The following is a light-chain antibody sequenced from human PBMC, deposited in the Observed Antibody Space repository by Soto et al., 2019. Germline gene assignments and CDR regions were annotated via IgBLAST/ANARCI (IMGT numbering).Light chain of an antibody. V-gene: IGKV3-20*01. CDR2: GVS. CDR1: QSVSSSY. Sequence: EIVLTQSPATLSLSPGERATLSCRASQSVSSSYLAWYQQKPGQAPRLLIYGVSSRATGIPDRFSGSGSGTDFTLTISRLEPEDFAVYYCQQYGNSPRTFGQGTKVDIK. CDR3: QQYGNSPRT. J-gene: IGKJ1*01.